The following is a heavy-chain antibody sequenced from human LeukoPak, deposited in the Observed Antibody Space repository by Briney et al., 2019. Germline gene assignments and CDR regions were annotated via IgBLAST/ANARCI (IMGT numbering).Heavy chain of an antibody. CDR1: GGTFSSYA. J-gene: IGHJ4*02. D-gene: IGHD5-18*01. V-gene: IGHV1-69*05. CDR2: IIPIFCTA. Sequence: EASVKVSCKASGGTFSSYAISWVRQAPGQGLEWMGRIIPIFCTANYAQKFQGRVTITTDGSTSTAYMELSSLRSEDTAVYYCARGVVTKNTAMVIKDDYWGQGTLVTVSS. CDR3: ARGVVTKNTAMVIKDDY.